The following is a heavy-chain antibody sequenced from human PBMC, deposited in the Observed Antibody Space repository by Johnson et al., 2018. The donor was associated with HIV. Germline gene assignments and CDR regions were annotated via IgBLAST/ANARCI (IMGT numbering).Heavy chain of an antibody. D-gene: IGHD1-26*01. CDR3: ARAVGGSYGGAFDI. J-gene: IGHJ3*02. CDR1: RFTFSSYW. V-gene: IGHV3-7*03. Sequence: MQLVESGGGLVQPGGSLRLSCAASRFTFSSYWMHWVRQAPGKGLEWVGNIKQDGSEKYYVDSVRGRFTISRDNAKNSLYLQMNSLRAEDTALYYCARAVGGSYGGAFDIWGHGTVVTVAS. CDR2: IKQDGSEK.